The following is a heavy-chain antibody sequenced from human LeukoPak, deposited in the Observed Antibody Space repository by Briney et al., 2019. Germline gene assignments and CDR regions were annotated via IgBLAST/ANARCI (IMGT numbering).Heavy chain of an antibody. D-gene: IGHD5-18*01. CDR2: IKQDGSEN. J-gene: IGHJ5*02. Sequence: PGGSLRLSCAASGFTFSSCWVSWVRQAPGKGLEWVANIKQDGSENFYVDSVKGRFTISRDNAKNSLYLQMNSLRADDTAVYYCARDSTGYGYEEWSWGQGTLVTVSS. CDR1: GFTFSSCW. CDR3: ARDSTGYGYEEWS. V-gene: IGHV3-7*01.